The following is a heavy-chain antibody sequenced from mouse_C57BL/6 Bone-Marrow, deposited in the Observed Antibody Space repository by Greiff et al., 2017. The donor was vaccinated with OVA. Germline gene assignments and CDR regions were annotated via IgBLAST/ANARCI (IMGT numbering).Heavy chain of an antibody. CDR3: AHYYGSSCYAMDY. Sequence: QVQLQQPGAELVRPGTSVKLSCKASGYTFTSYWMHWVKQRPGQGLEWIGVIDPSASYPNSNQKFKGKATLTVDTSSSTAYMQLSSLTSEDSAVYYCAHYYGSSCYAMDYWGQGTSVTVSS. CDR2: IDPSASYP. J-gene: IGHJ4*01. CDR1: GYTFTSYW. V-gene: IGHV1-59*01. D-gene: IGHD1-1*01.